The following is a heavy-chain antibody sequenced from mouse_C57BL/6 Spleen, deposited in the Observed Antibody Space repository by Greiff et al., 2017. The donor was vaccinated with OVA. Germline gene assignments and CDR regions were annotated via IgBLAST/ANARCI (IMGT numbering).Heavy chain of an antibody. V-gene: IGHV1-69*01. Sequence: QVQLKQPGAELVMPGASVKLSCKASGYTFTSYWMHWVKQRPGQGLEWIGEIDPSDSYTNYNQKFKGKSTLTVDKSSSTAYMQLSSLTSEDSAVYYCAAGNGYDGGFAYWGQGTLVTVSA. CDR1: GYTFTSYW. CDR3: AAGNGYDGGFAY. D-gene: IGHD2-2*01. CDR2: IDPSDSYT. J-gene: IGHJ3*01.